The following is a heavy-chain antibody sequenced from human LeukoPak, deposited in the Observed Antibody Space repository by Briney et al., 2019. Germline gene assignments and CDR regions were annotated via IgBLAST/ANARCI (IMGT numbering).Heavy chain of an antibody. J-gene: IGHJ2*01. CDR2: IYYSGST. D-gene: IGHD5-12*01. CDR1: GGSISSSSYY. Sequence: PSETLSLTCTVSGGSISSSSYYWGWIRQPPGKGLEWIGSIYYSGSTNYNPSLKSRVTISVDTSKNQFSLKLSSVTAADTAVYYCARQPLRRREYSGYVPHWYFDLWGRGTLVTVSS. V-gene: IGHV4-39*01. CDR3: ARQPLRRREYSGYVPHWYFDL.